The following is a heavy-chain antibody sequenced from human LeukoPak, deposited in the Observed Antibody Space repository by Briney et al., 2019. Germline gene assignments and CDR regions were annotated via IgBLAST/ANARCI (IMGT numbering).Heavy chain of an antibody. D-gene: IGHD2-8*01. CDR2: INHSGST. V-gene: IGHV4-34*01. CDR3: ARHGGYCTNGVCYNFDY. J-gene: IGHJ4*02. CDR1: GGSFSGYY. Sequence: PSETLSLTCAVYGGSFSGYYWSWIRQPPGKGLEWIGEINHSGSTNYNPSLKSRVTISVDTSKNQFSLKLSSVTAADTAVYYCARHGGYCTNGVCYNFDYWGQGTLVTVSS.